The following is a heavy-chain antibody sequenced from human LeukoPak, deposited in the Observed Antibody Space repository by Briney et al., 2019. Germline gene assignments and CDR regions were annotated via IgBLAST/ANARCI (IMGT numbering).Heavy chain of an antibody. CDR2: IRSDGSNK. CDR1: GFSFSSYG. V-gene: IGHV3-30*02. CDR3: AKVAGGNYYYYYYYMDV. D-gene: IGHD4-23*01. Sequence: GGPLRLSCAGSGFSFSSYGMHWVRQAPGKGLEWMAFIRSDGSNKYYADSVKGRFTISRDNSKNTLYLQMNSLRAEDTAVYYCAKVAGGNYYYYYYYMDVWGKGTTVTVSS. J-gene: IGHJ6*03.